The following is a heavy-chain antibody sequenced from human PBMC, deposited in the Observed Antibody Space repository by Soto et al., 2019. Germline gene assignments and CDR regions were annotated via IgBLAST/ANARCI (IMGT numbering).Heavy chain of an antibody. CDR3: ARAPPGYAYPDF. J-gene: IGHJ4*02. CDR2: VFYSGST. CDR1: GGSISPYY. V-gene: IGHV4-59*01. D-gene: IGHD2-15*01. Sequence: SETLSLTCTVSGGSISPYYWSWIRQPPGEGLEWIGYVFYSGSTNYNPSLESRVTISVDTSKNQFSLKLRSVTAADTAVYFCARAPPGYAYPDFWGQGTLVTVS.